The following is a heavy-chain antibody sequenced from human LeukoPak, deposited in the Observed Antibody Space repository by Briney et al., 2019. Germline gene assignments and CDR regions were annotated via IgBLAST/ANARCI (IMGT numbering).Heavy chain of an antibody. Sequence: SVKVSCKASGGTFSSYVISWVRQAPGQGLEWMGRIIPILGIANYAQRFQGRVTITADKSTSTAYMELRSLRSDDTAVYYCARLWFGELLRNDYWGQGTLVTVSS. CDR1: GGTFSSYV. CDR2: IIPILGIA. CDR3: ARLWFGELLRNDY. V-gene: IGHV1-69*04. J-gene: IGHJ4*02. D-gene: IGHD3-10*01.